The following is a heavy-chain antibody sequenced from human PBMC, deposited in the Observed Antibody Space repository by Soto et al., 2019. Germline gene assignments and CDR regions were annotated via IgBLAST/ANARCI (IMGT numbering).Heavy chain of an antibody. V-gene: IGHV3-23*01. J-gene: IGHJ4*01. CDR2: ISGSGGST. CDR3: AKDRVTMVRGSMN. Sequence: PGGSLRLSCAASGFTFSSYALSWVRQAPGKGLEWVSGISGSGGSTYYADSVKGRFTTSRDNSKNTLDLQMNSLRAEDTAVYYCAKDRVTMVRGSMNWGQEPWSPSPQ. CDR1: GFTFSSYA. D-gene: IGHD3-10*01.